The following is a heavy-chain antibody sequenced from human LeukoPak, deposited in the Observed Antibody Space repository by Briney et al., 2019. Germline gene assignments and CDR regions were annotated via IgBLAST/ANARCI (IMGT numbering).Heavy chain of an antibody. CDR1: GFTFSTYS. CDR2: IRSGSTYI. CDR3: ARDGIFDY. J-gene: IGHJ4*02. Sequence: GRSLRLSCAASGFTFSTYSMHWVRQSPGKGLEWVSSIRSGSTYINYADSVKGRFTISRDDAKNSLYLQMNSLRAEDTAVYYCARDGIFDYWGQGTLVTVSS. V-gene: IGHV3-21*01.